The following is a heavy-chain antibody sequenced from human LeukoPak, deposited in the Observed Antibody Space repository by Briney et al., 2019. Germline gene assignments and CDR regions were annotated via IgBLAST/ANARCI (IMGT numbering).Heavy chain of an antibody. CDR2: IIPIFGTA. CDR1: GYTFTGYY. CDR3: ARGSWYSSGWTMAYYYGMDV. J-gene: IGHJ6*02. V-gene: IGHV1-69*13. D-gene: IGHD6-19*01. Sequence: SVKVSCKASGYTFTGYYMHWVRQAPGQGLEWMGGIIPIFGTANYAQKFQGRVTITADESTSTAYMELSSLRSEDTAVYYCARGSWYSSGWTMAYYYGMDVWGQGTTVTVSS.